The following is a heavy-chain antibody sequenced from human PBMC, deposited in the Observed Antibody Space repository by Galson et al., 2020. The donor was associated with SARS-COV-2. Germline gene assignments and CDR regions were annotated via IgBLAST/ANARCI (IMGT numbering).Heavy chain of an antibody. CDR2: VIPMLALA. CDR1: GGPFSNYT. Sequence: SVKVSCKASGGPFSNYTISWVRQAPGQGPEWMGRVIPMLALANYAQKFQARVTITADKSTNTAYMEMSSLRSEDTAVYYCARAKGDYYDRSGYYTLDYAFNIWGQGTMVTVSS. V-gene: IGHV1-69*02. CDR3: ARAKGDYYDRSGYYTLDYAFNI. D-gene: IGHD3-22*01. J-gene: IGHJ3*02.